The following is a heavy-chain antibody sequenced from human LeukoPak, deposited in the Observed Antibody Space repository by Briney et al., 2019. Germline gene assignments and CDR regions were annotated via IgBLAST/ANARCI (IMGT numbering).Heavy chain of an antibody. J-gene: IGHJ4*02. V-gene: IGHV3-23*01. CDR2: ISGSGGST. Sequence: GGSLRLSCTASGFTFGDYGMSWFRQAPGKGLEWVSAISGSGGSTYYADSVKGRFTISRDNSKNTLYLQMNSLRAEDTAVYYCAIGRTGTYWGQGTLVTVSS. CDR1: GFTFGDYG. D-gene: IGHD3/OR15-3a*01. CDR3: AIGRTGTY.